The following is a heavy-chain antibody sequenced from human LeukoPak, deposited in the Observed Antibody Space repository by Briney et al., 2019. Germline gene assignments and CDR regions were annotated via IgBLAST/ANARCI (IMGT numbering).Heavy chain of an antibody. J-gene: IGHJ4*02. Sequence: PGGSLRLSCAASGFTLSNYWMHWVRQAPGKGPVWVSRTNPDGSRIDYAESVRGRFTISRDSAKNTLYLQMNSLRAEDTAVYYCSRDFVGADDYWGQGTLVTVSS. V-gene: IGHV3-74*01. CDR3: SRDFVGADDY. CDR1: GFTLSNYW. D-gene: IGHD1-26*01. CDR2: TNPDGSRI.